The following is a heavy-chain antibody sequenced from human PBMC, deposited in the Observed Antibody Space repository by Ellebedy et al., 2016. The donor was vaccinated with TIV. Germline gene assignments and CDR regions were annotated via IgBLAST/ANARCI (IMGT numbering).Heavy chain of an antibody. CDR1: GFTFGDFW. V-gene: IGHV3-7*03. CDR3: ASGLHVDMVPTTGAYFDY. CDR2: IKQDASEE. J-gene: IGHJ4*02. Sequence: PGGSLRLSCVASGFTFGDFWLSWVRQAPGKGLEWVAHIKQDASEEFYVASVKGRFTISRDNAKNSLYLQMNSLRAEDTAMYYCASGLHVDMVPTTGAYFDYWGQGTLVTVSS. D-gene: IGHD5-12*01.